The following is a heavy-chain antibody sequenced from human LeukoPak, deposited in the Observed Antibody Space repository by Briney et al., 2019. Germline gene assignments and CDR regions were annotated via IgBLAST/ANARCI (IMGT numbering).Heavy chain of an antibody. V-gene: IGHV4-59*01. D-gene: IGHD2-15*01. CDR3: ARGRVAYSAYYFDY. J-gene: IGHJ4*02. Sequence: SETLSLTCTVSGDSITNYFWSWIRQPPGKGLEWIGYIYYTGNTNYKPSLKSRVTISVDTSTNQFSLRLRSVTAADTAVYYCARGRVAYSAYYFDYWGRGTLGTVSS. CDR1: GDSITNYF. CDR2: IYYTGNT.